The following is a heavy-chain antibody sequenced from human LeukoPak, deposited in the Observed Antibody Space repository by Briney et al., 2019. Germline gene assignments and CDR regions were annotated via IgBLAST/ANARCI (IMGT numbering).Heavy chain of an antibody. CDR1: GCTFSSYA. J-gene: IGHJ3*02. Sequence: ASVKVSCKASGCTFSSYAISWVRQAPGQGLEWMGRIIPILGIANYAQKFQGRVTITADKSTSTAYMELSSLRSEDTAVYYCASRYCSSTSCYVSAFDIWGQGTMVTVSS. CDR3: ASRYCSSTSCYVSAFDI. CDR2: IIPILGIA. D-gene: IGHD2-2*01. V-gene: IGHV1-69*04.